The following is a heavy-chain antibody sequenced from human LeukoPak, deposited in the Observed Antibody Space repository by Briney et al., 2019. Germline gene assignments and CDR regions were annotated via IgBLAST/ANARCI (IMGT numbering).Heavy chain of an antibody. D-gene: IGHD3-10*01. J-gene: IGHJ5*02. CDR2: INPSGGST. Sequence: GASVKVSCKASGYTFTSYYMHWVRQAPGQGLEWMGIINPSGGSTSYAQKFQGRVTMTRDTFTSTVYMELSSLGSEDTAVYYCANSGFRGDNWFDPWGQGTLVTVSS. CDR3: ANSGFRGDNWFDP. V-gene: IGHV1-46*01. CDR1: GYTFTSYY.